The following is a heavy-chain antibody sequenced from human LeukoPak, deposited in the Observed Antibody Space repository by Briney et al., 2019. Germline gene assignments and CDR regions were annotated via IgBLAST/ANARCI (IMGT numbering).Heavy chain of an antibody. Sequence: SETLSLTCTVSGGSISSYYWSWIRQPPGKGLEWIGYIYYSGSTNYNPSLKSRVTISVDTSKNQFSLKLSFVTGADTAVYYCARHYCGGDCYSGNWFDPWGQGTLVTVSS. D-gene: IGHD2-21*02. V-gene: IGHV4-59*01. CDR1: GGSISSYY. CDR3: ARHYCGGDCYSGNWFDP. J-gene: IGHJ5*02. CDR2: IYYSGST.